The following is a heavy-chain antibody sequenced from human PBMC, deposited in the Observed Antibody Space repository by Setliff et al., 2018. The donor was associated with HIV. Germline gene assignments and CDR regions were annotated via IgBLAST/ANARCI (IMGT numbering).Heavy chain of an antibody. CDR2: IYHSGST. V-gene: IGHV4-4*02. CDR3: ARVRDIAVAGYFDY. CDR1: GGSISSSNW. D-gene: IGHD6-19*01. J-gene: IGHJ4*02. Sequence: SETLSLTCAVSGGSISSSNWWSWVRQPPGKGLEWIGEIYHSGSTNYNPSLKSRVTISVDKSKNQFSLKLSSVTAADTAVYYCARVRDIAVAGYFDYWGQGTLVTVSS.